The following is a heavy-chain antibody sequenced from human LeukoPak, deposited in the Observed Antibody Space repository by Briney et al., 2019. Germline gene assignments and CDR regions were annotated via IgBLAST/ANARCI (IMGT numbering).Heavy chain of an antibody. CDR1: GYTFTSYG. D-gene: IGHD2-2*01. Sequence: ASVKVSCKASGYTFTSYGISWVRQAPGQGREWMGWISAYNGNTNYAQKLQGRVTMTTDTSTSTAYMELRSLRSDDTAVYYCARDPPYPYCSSTSCYPGDWFDPWGQGTLVTVSS. CDR3: ARDPPYPYCSSTSCYPGDWFDP. V-gene: IGHV1-18*04. CDR2: ISAYNGNT. J-gene: IGHJ5*02.